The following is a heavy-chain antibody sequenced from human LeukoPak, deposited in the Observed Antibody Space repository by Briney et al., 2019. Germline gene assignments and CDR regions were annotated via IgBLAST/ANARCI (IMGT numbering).Heavy chain of an antibody. CDR2: ISSTGATT. V-gene: IGHV3-48*03. Sequence: GGSLRLSCAASGFTFTNYEMIWVRQAPGKGLEWLSYISSTGATTHYADSVKGRFTISRDNAKKSLYLQMNSLRAEDTALYYCARRDYYGSGSPDFWGQGTLVTVSS. CDR1: GFTFTNYE. CDR3: ARRDYYGSGSPDF. J-gene: IGHJ4*02. D-gene: IGHD3-10*01.